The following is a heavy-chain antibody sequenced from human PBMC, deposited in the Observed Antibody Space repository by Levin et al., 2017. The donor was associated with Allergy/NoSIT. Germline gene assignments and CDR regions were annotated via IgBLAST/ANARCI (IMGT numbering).Heavy chain of an antibody. J-gene: IGHJ4*02. CDR2: ISSNGGST. Sequence: GESLKISCAASGFTFSSYAMHWVRQAPGKGLEYVSAISSNGGSTYYANSVKGRFTISRDNSKNTLYLQMGSLRAEDMAVYYCARDRARAGGLDYWGQGTLVTVSS. CDR3: ARDRARAGGLDY. D-gene: IGHD3-16*01. CDR1: GFTFSSYA. V-gene: IGHV3-64*01.